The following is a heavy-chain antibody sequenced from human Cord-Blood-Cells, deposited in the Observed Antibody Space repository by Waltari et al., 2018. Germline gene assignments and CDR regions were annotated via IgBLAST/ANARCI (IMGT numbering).Heavy chain of an antibody. J-gene: IGHJ2*01. V-gene: IGHV1-46*01. CDR1: GYTFTSYY. Sequence: QVQLVQSGAEVKKPGASVKVSCKASGYTFTSYYMHWVRQAPGQGLEWMGIINPSGGSTSYAQKFQGRVTMTRDTSTGTVYMELSSLRSEDTAVYYCARVDFKRAVAGTGDWYFDLWGRGTLVTVSS. CDR3: ARVDFKRAVAGTGDWYFDL. CDR2: INPSGGST. D-gene: IGHD6-19*01.